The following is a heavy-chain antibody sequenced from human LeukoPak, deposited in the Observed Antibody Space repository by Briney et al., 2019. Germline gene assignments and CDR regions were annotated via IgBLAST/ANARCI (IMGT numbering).Heavy chain of an antibody. CDR1: GGSISSYY. J-gene: IGHJ4*02. CDR3: ARHPAAGTPDY. Sequence: SVTLSLTCSVSGGSISSYYWSWIRQPPGRGLEWIGYIYYSGRTSYNPSLKSRVTISVDTSKNQFSLRLSSVTAADTAVYYCARHPAAGTPDYWGQGTLVTVSS. D-gene: IGHD6-19*01. CDR2: IYYSGRT. V-gene: IGHV4-59*01.